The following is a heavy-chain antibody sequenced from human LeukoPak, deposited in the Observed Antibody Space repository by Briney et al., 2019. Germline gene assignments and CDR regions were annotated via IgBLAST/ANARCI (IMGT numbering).Heavy chain of an antibody. CDR1: GGSVSNY. CDR2: LSHSVSS. V-gene: IGHV4-59*02. D-gene: IGHD2-2*01. CDR3: ARARYANAWYAFDI. J-gene: IGHJ3*02. Sequence: PSETLSLTCTVSGGSVSNYWSWIRRPPGRRLEWIAYLSHSVSSDSNPSLTSRVTTLVDTSKNQFSLKLTSVTAADTAVYYCARARYANAWYAFDIWGHGTMVTVSS.